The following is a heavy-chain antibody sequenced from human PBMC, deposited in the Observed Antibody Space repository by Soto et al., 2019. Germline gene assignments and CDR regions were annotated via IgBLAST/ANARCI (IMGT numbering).Heavy chain of an antibody. V-gene: IGHV3-23*01. CDR3: AKVGAYGDLDYFDS. D-gene: IGHD4-17*01. J-gene: IGHJ4*02. CDR2: ISANYCAT. CDR1: GFTFSRYA. Sequence: GGSLRLSCGASGFTFSRYAMHWVRQAPGKGLEWVSGISANYCATFYAGSVKGRFTISRNNSNHTLYLQMNSLRAEDTAVYYCAKVGAYGDLDYFDSWGQGTLVTVSS.